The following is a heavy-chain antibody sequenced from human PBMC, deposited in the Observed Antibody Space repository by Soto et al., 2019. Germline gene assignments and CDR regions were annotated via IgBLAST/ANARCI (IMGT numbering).Heavy chain of an antibody. CDR3: ARGTGTSWFDI. CDR2: INPKSGGT. CDR1: GYTFTSSY. D-gene: IGHD1-7*01. J-gene: IGHJ5*02. V-gene: IGHV1-2*02. Sequence: QVQLLQSGAEVKMPGASVKASCKAFGYTFTSSYVHLLRQAPGQGLEWMGWINPKSGGTRFAQTSLGRVTMTSDTSINTVYMELSGLTYDDTAVYFCARGTGTSWFDIWGQGTLVTVS.